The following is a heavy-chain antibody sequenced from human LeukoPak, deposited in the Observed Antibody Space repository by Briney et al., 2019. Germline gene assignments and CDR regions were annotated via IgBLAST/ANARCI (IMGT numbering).Heavy chain of an antibody. V-gene: IGHV3-30*18. CDR3: AKPSSRGPYYYYGMDV. Sequence: GGSLRLSCAASGFTFSRYGMHWVRQAPGKGLEWVAVISYDGSNKHYADSVKGRFTISRDNSKNTLYLQMNSLRPEDTAVYYCAKPSSRGPYYYYGMDVWGQGTTVTVSS. CDR1: GFTFSRYG. D-gene: IGHD6-19*01. CDR2: ISYDGSNK. J-gene: IGHJ6*02.